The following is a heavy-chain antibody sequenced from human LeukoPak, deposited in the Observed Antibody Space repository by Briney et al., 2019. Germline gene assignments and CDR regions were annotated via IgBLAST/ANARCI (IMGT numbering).Heavy chain of an antibody. J-gene: IGHJ4*02. V-gene: IGHV4-59*01. D-gene: IGHD3-10*01. CDR1: GGSISSYY. CDR2: IYYSGST. Sequence: SETLSLTCTVSGGSISSYYWSWIRQPPGKGLEWIGYIYYSGSTNYNPSLKSRVTISVDTSKNQFSLKLSSVTAADTAVYYCARSYYGSADYWGQGTLVTVSS. CDR3: ARSYYGSADY.